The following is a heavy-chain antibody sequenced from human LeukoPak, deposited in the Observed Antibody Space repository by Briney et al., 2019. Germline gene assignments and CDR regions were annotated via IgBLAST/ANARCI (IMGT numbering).Heavy chain of an antibody. V-gene: IGHV3-48*01. CDR3: ARERIVVVPAARLDYYYYYMDV. CDR2: ISSSSSTI. D-gene: IGHD2-2*01. J-gene: IGHJ6*03. CDR1: GFTFSSYS. Sequence: GGSLRLSCAASGFTFSSYSMNWVRQAPGKGLEWVSYISSSSSTIYYADSVKGRFTISRDNAKNSLYLQMNSLRAEDTAVYYCARERIVVVPAARLDYYYYYMDVWGKGTTVTVSS.